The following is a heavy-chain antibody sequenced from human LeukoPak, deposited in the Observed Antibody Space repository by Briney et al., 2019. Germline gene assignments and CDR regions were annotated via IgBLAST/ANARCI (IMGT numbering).Heavy chain of an antibody. J-gene: IGHJ4*02. CDR2: ISSSSSYI. V-gene: IGHV3-21*01. CDR1: GFTFSSYS. D-gene: IGHD6-19*01. Sequence: GGSLRLSCAASGFTFSSYSMNWVRQAPGKGLEWVSSISSSSSYIYYADSVKGRFTISRDNSKNTLYLQMNSLRAEDTAVYYCAKVPLSSSGWDREYYFDYWGQRTLVTVSS. CDR3: AKVPLSSSGWDREYYFDY.